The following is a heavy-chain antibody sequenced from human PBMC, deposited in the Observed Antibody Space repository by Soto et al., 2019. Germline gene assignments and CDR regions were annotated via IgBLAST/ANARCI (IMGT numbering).Heavy chain of an antibody. CDR2: IKHDGSEK. Sequence: EVQLVESGGGLVQPGESLRLSCAASGFTFSTYWMTWVRQAPGKGLECVANIKHDGSEKNYVDSVKGRFTISRDNAKNSLFLEMSSLRAEDTAVYYCARDRGSGWYYYWGQGTLVTVSS. D-gene: IGHD6-19*01. J-gene: IGHJ4*02. CDR3: ARDRGSGWYYY. V-gene: IGHV3-7*04. CDR1: GFTFSTYW.